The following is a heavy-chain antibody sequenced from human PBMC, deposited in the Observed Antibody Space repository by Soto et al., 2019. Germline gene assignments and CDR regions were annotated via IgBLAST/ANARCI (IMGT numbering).Heavy chain of an antibody. D-gene: IGHD3-3*01. Sequence: ASVQVSRKASCYTFPSYVVSWGRQEPGQGLEWMGWISAYNGNTNYAQKLQGRVTMTTDTSTSTAYMELRSLRSDDTAVYYCARGASSHYDFWSGPWGDYYMDVWGKGTTVTVSS. V-gene: IGHV1-18*01. J-gene: IGHJ6*03. CDR3: ARGASSHYDFWSGPWGDYYMDV. CDR1: CYTFPSYV. CDR2: ISAYNGNT.